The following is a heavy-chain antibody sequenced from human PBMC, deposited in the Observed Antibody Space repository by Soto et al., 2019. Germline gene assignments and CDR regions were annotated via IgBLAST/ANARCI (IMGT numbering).Heavy chain of an antibody. D-gene: IGHD3-3*01. J-gene: IGHJ4*02. V-gene: IGHV1-2*02. CDR3: AKLLWSGYYTVQEVAY. CDR2: INPTSGDT. Sequence: QVQLVQSGAEVKKPGASVKVSCRASGYTFTDYFVSWVRQAPGQGLEWGGWINPTSGDTKYAQKFQGRVTFTTDTSISTAYMELSRLRSDDTAVFYCAKLLWSGYYTVQEVAYWGQGTLVTVSS. CDR1: GYTFTDYF.